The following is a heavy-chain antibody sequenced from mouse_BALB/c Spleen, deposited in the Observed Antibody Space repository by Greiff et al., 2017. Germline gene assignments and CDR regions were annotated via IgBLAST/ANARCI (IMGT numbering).Heavy chain of an antibody. Sequence: EVQGVESGGGLVQPGGSRKLSCAASGFTFSSFGMHWVRQAPEKGLEWVAYISSGSSTIYYADTVKGRFTISRDNPKNTLFLQMTSLRSEDTAMYYCARRAYGSSYGYFDVWGAGTTVTVSS. CDR3: ARRAYGSSYGYFDV. CDR2: ISSGSSTI. V-gene: IGHV5-17*02. D-gene: IGHD1-1*01. CDR1: GFTFSSFG. J-gene: IGHJ1*01.